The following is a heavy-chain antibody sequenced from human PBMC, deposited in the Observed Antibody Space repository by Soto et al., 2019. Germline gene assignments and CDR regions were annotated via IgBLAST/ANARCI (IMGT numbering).Heavy chain of an antibody. J-gene: IGHJ3*02. V-gene: IGHV4-59*01. CDR1: GGSISSYY. Sequence: QVQLQEWGPGRVKPSETLSLTCTVSGGSISSYYWSWIRQPPGKGLEWIGYIYYSGSTNYNPPLESRVTISGDTSKYQFSLKLSSVTAADTAVYYGARVWGGAFDIWGQGTMVTVSS. CDR2: IYYSGST. CDR3: ARVWGGAFDI. D-gene: IGHD3-10*01.